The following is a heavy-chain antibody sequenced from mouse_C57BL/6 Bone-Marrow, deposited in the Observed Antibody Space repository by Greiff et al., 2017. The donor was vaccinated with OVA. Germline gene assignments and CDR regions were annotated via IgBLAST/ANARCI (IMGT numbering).Heavy chain of an antibody. D-gene: IGHD3-3*01. J-gene: IGHJ3*01. CDR1: GYTFTDYY. V-gene: IGHV1-26*01. CDR2: INPNNGGT. Sequence: VQLQQSGPELVKPGASVKISCKASGYTFTDYYMNWVKQSHGKSLEWIGDINPNNGGTSYNQKFKGKATLTVDKSSSTAYMELRSLTSKDSAVYYCAREGPLAYWGQGTLVTVSA. CDR3: AREGPLAY.